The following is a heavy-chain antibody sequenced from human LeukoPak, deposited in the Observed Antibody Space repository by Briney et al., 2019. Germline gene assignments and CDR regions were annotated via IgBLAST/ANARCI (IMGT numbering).Heavy chain of an antibody. V-gene: IGHV3-48*01. CDR2: ISSSSSTI. CDR3: AKDSIYCTNGVCWCPDY. Sequence: GGSLRLSCAASGFTFSSYSMNWVRQAPGKGLEWVSYISSSSSTIYYADSVKGRFTISRDNAKNSLYLQMNSLRAEDTAVYYCAKDSIYCTNGVCWCPDYWGQGTLVTVSS. CDR1: GFTFSSYS. D-gene: IGHD2-8*01. J-gene: IGHJ4*02.